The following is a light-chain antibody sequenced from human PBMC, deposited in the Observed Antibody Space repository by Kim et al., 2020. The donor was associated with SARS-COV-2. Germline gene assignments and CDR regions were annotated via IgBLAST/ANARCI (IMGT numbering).Light chain of an antibody. J-gene: IGLJ2*01. CDR3: GSRDSDNHLGL. CDR2: DKN. CDR1: SLRFYY. V-gene: IGLV3-19*01. Sequence: SSELPQDPAVSVALGQTVRITCQGDSLRFYYAGWYKQKPGQAPMLIIYDKNNRPSGIPDRFSGSTSGSTASLTITGAQAEDEADYYCGSRDSDNHLGLFGGGTKVTVL.